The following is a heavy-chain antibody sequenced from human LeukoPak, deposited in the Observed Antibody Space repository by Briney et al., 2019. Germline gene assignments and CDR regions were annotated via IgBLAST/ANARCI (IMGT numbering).Heavy chain of an antibody. CDR3: ARDHVAVAGE. D-gene: IGHD6-19*01. CDR1: GFTFSDHY. CDR2: IKQDGSEK. V-gene: IGHV3-7*01. J-gene: IGHJ4*02. Sequence: GGSLRLSCAASGFTFSDHYMDWVRQAPGKGLEWVANIKQDGSEKYYVDSVKGRFTISRDNAKNSLYLQMNSLRAEDTAVYYCARDHVAVAGEWGQGTLVTVSS.